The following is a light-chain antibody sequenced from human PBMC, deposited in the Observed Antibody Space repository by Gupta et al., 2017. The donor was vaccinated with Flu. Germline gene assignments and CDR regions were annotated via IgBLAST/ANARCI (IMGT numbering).Light chain of an antibody. Sequence: EIVLMQYPGTLSLSPGETATLSCRASQSVTSTYIGWYQQKPDQPPRLIIYGASSRARGTPDRFSGGGGKKDFTHTSSRRDDEDCAVYYQQQDGTSFTFGRGTKVDLK. V-gene: IGKV3-20*01. CDR1: QSVTSTY. J-gene: IGKJ3*01. CDR3: QQDGTSFT. CDR2: GAS.